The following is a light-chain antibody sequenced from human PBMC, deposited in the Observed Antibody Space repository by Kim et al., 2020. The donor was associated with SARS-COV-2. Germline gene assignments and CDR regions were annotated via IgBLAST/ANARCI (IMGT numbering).Light chain of an antibody. Sequence: GQRFTISCSGRESNVGSNVVNWYPQLPGTAPKLLIYSNDYPPSGVPDRFSGSKSGTSASLDISGLQSEDEADYYCAAWDDSLNGSVFGGGTQLTVL. V-gene: IGLV1-44*01. J-gene: IGLJ3*02. CDR1: ESNVGSNV. CDR3: AAWDDSLNGSV. CDR2: SND.